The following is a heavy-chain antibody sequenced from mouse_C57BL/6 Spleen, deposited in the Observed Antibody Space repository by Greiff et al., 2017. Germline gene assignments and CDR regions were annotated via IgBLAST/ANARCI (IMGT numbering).Heavy chain of an antibody. CDR3: ARDNDGYYDAMDY. Sequence: EVKLVESEGGLVQPGSSMKLSCTASGFTFSDYYMAWVRQVPEKGLEWVANINYDGSSTYYLDSLKSRFIISRDNAKNILYLQMSSLKSEDTATYYCARDNDGYYDAMDYWGQGTSVTVSS. V-gene: IGHV5-16*01. CDR1: GFTFSDYY. J-gene: IGHJ4*01. CDR2: INYDGSST. D-gene: IGHD2-3*01.